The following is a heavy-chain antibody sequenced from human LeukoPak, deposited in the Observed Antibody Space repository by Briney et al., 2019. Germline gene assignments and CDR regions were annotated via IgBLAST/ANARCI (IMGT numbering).Heavy chain of an antibody. Sequence: GGSLRLSCAASGFTVSSNYMNWVRQAPGKGLEWVSVIYSGGSTYYADSVKGRFTISRDNSKNTLFLQINSLSAEDTAVYYCAREAVTRNYFDYWGQGTLVTVSS. CDR1: GFTVSSNY. V-gene: IGHV3-53*01. CDR3: AREAVTRNYFDY. CDR2: IYSGGST. J-gene: IGHJ4*02. D-gene: IGHD4-17*01.